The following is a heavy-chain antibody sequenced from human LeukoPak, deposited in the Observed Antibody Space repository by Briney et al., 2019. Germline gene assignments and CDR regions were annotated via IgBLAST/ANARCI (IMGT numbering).Heavy chain of an antibody. CDR1: GFTFSSYA. CDR2: ISGSDGST. CDR3: ARDDPYYYDSSGYYGY. Sequence: GSLRLSCAASGFTFSSYAMSWVRQAPGKGLEWVSAISGSDGSTYYADSVKGRFTISRDNSKNTLYLQMTSLRAEDTAVYYCARDDPYYYDSSGYYGYWGQGTLVTVSS. V-gene: IGHV3-23*01. J-gene: IGHJ4*02. D-gene: IGHD3-22*01.